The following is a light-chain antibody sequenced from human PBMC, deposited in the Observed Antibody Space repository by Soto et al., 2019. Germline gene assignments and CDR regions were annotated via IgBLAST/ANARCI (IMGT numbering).Light chain of an antibody. J-gene: IGKJ4*01. CDR2: GAS. Sequence: EIVLTQSPGTLSLSPGERATLSCRASQSVSSSYLAWYQQKPGQAPRLLIYGASSRATGIPDRFSGSVSGTDFSLTISRLEPEDFAVYYCQQYGSSPVFGGGTKVDIK. V-gene: IGKV3-20*01. CDR1: QSVSSSY. CDR3: QQYGSSPV.